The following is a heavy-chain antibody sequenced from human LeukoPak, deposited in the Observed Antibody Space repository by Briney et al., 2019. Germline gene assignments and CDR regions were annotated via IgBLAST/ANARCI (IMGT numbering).Heavy chain of an antibody. Sequence: GGSLRLSCTASGFSFSGYWMSWVRQAPGKGLEWVANINPDGSGKYYVDSVKGRFTISRDNAKKSLYLQMNSLRAEDTAVYYCASKQGDYWGQGTLVTVSS. V-gene: IGHV3-7*01. CDR1: GFSFSGYW. J-gene: IGHJ4*02. CDR2: INPDGSGK. CDR3: ASKQGDY.